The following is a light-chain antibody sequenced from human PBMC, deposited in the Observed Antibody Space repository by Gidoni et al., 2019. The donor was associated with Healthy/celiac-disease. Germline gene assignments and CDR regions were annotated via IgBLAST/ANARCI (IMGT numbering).Light chain of an antibody. J-gene: IGKJ4*01. CDR3: QQRSNWPGT. CDR1: QSVSSY. Sequence: EIVLIPSPATLSLSPGERATLSCRASQSVSSYLAWYQQKPGQAPRLLIYDASNRATGIPARFSGSGSGTDFTLTISSLEPEDFAVYYCQQRSNWPGTFGGGTKVEIK. V-gene: IGKV3-11*01. CDR2: DAS.